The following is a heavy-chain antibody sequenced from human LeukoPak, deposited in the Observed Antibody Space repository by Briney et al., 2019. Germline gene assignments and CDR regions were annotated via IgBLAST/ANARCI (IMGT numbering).Heavy chain of an antibody. CDR2: ISYDGSNK. J-gene: IGHJ4*02. D-gene: IGHD3-10*01. CDR1: GFTFSSYG. CDR3: AKHYYGSGSYYNEGSFDY. Sequence: GRSLRLSCAASGFTFSSYGMHWVRQATGKGLEWVAFISYDGSNKYYADSVKGRFTISRDNSKNTLYLQMNSLRAEDTAVYYCAKHYYGSGSYYNEGSFDYWGQGALVTVSS. V-gene: IGHV3-30*18.